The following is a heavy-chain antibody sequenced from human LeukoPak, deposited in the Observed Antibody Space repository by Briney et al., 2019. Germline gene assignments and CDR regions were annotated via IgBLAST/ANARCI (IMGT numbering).Heavy chain of an antibody. CDR2: IYYSGST. D-gene: IGHD3-10*01. Sequence: SETLSLTCTVSGGSISSYYWSWIRQPPGKGLEWIGYIYYSGSTNYNPSLKSRVPISVDTSKNQFSLKLSSVTAASTAVSFCARLSSESYYDYYYYYMDVWGKGTTVTISS. J-gene: IGHJ6*03. CDR3: ARLSSESYYDYYYYYMDV. CDR1: GGSISSYY. V-gene: IGHV4-59*01.